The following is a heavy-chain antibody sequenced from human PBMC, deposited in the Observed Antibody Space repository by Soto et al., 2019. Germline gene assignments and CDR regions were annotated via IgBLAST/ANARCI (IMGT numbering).Heavy chain of an antibody. CDR3: ARAGYSYGYRRPYYFDY. CDR2: INHSGST. Sequence: PSETLSLTCAVYGGSFSGYYWSWIRQPPGKGLEWIGEINHSGSTNYNPSLKSRVTISVDTSKNQFSLKLSSVTAADTAVYYCARAGYSYGYRRPYYFDYWGQGTLVTVSS. V-gene: IGHV4-34*01. CDR1: GGSFSGYY. J-gene: IGHJ4*02. D-gene: IGHD5-18*01.